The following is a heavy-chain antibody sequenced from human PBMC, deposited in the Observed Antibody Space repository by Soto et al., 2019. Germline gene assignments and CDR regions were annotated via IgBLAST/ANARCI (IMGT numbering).Heavy chain of an antibody. Sequence: QVQLVQSGAEVKKPGASVKVSCKASGYTFTSYGIIWVRQAPGQVLEWMGWISAYNGNTNYSQKLQGRVNMTTDTSTSTAYMELRSLRSDDTAVYYCARGVGGESIAVAGPVGYWGQGTLVTVSS. V-gene: IGHV1-18*01. J-gene: IGHJ4*02. CDR1: GYTFTSYG. D-gene: IGHD6-19*01. CDR3: ARGVGGESIAVAGPVGY. CDR2: ISAYNGNT.